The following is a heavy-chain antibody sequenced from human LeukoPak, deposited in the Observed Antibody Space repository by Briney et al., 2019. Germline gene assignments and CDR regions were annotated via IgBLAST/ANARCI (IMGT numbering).Heavy chain of an antibody. V-gene: IGHV4-59*01. J-gene: IGHJ5*02. CDR3: ASSVGYDFWSGYFAQFDP. CDR2: IYYSGST. Sequence: SETLSLTCTVSGGSISSYYWSWIRQPPGKGLEWIGDIYYSGSTNYNPSLKSRVTISVDTSKNQFSLKLSSVTAADTAVYYCASSVGYDFWSGYFAQFDPWGQGTLVTVSS. D-gene: IGHD3-3*01. CDR1: GGSISSYY.